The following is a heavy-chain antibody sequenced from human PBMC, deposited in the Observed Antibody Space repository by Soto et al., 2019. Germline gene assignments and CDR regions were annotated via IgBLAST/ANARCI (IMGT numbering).Heavy chain of an antibody. J-gene: IGHJ5*02. CDR1: GGSSSSYY. Sequence: SQPLSLTCTVAGGSSSSYYLSCIRQPPGKGLEWIGYIYYSGSTNYNPSLKSRVTISVDTSKNQFSLKLSSVTAADTAVYYCARHKIAAAGTWFDPWGQGTLVTVSS. D-gene: IGHD6-13*01. V-gene: IGHV4-59*08. CDR2: IYYSGST. CDR3: ARHKIAAAGTWFDP.